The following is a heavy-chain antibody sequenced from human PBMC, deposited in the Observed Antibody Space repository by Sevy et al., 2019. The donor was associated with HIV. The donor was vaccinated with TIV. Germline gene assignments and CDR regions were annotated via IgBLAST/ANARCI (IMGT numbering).Heavy chain of an antibody. CDR2: FDPEDGET. CDR1: GYTLTELS. D-gene: IGHD3-10*01. J-gene: IGHJ4*02. Sequence: ASVKVSCKVSGYTLTELSMHWVRQAPGKGLEWMGGFDPEDGETIYAQKFQGRVTMTEDTSTDTAYMELSSLRSEDTAVYYCATGVAGELLPGFDYWGQGTLVTVSS. V-gene: IGHV1-24*01. CDR3: ATGVAGELLPGFDY.